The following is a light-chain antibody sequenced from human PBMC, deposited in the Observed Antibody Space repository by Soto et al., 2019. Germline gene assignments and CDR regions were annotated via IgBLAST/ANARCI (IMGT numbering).Light chain of an antibody. V-gene: IGKV1-5*03. CDR1: ESISTW. J-gene: IGKJ1*01. Sequence: DIQMTQSPSSLSASVGDRVTITCRASESISTWLARYQQKPGKAPKLLIYGASSLESGVPPRFSGDGSETEFTLTISSLQRDDFGTYYCQQYSRLWSFGQGTKVEIE. CDR2: GAS. CDR3: QQYSRLWS.